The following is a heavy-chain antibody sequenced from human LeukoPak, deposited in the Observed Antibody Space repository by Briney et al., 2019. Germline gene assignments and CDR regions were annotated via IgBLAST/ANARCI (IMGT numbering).Heavy chain of an antibody. Sequence: APVKVSCKASGGTFSSYAISWVRQAPGQGLEWMGGIIPIFGTANYAQKFQGRVTITTDESTSTAYMELSSLRSEDTAVYYCARASYSGYDVGGDYFDYWGQGTLVTVSS. V-gene: IGHV1-69*05. CDR1: GGTFSSYA. D-gene: IGHD5-12*01. CDR2: IIPIFGTA. J-gene: IGHJ4*02. CDR3: ARASYSGYDVGGDYFDY.